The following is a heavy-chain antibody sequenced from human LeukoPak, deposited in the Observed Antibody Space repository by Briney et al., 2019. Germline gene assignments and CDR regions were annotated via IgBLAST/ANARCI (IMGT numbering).Heavy chain of an antibody. V-gene: IGHV4-38-2*01. CDR1: GYSISSGYY. J-gene: IGHJ5*02. Sequence: SETLSLTCAVSGYSISSGYYWGWIRQPPGKGLEWIGSVYHSGSTYYNPSLKSRVTISVDTSKNQFSLKLSSVTAADTAVYYCARHGNYYDTSQSDPWGQGILVTVSS. CDR2: VYHSGST. D-gene: IGHD3-22*01. CDR3: ARHGNYYDTSQSDP.